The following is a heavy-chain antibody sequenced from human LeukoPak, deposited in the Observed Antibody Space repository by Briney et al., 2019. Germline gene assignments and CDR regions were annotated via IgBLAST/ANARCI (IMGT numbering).Heavy chain of an antibody. V-gene: IGHV3-64D*08. J-gene: IGHJ6*02. Sequence: PGGSLRLSCSVSGFTFRRYGMHWVRQAPGQGLEYVSGISDNGGRTNYADSVKDRFTISRDNARNTLDLQMTSLRAEDTAVYYCVKSRYDYDSSGYSNSYGMDVWGQGTTVTVSS. CDR1: GFTFRRYG. CDR3: VKSRYDYDSSGYSNSYGMDV. D-gene: IGHD3-22*01. CDR2: ISDNGGRT.